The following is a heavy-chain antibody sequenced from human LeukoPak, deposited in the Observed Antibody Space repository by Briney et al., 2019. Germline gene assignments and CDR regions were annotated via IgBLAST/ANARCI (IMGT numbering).Heavy chain of an antibody. CDR3: ARSYYEYYYDSSGYYRPYFDY. Sequence: GGSLRLSCAASGFTFSSYSMNWVRQAPGKGLEWVSSISSSSSYIYYADSVKGRFTISRDNAKNTLYLQMNSLRAEDTAVYYCARSYYEYYYDSSGYYRPYFDYWGQGTLVTVSS. CDR2: ISSSSSYI. J-gene: IGHJ4*02. V-gene: IGHV3-21*01. D-gene: IGHD3-22*01. CDR1: GFTFSSYS.